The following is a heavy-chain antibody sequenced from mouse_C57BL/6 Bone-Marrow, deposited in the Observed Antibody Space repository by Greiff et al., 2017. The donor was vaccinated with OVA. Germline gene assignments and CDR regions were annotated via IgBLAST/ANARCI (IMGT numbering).Heavy chain of an antibody. Sequence: VQLQQSVAELVRPGASVKLSCTVSGFNITNTYMHWVKQRLEQGLEWFGRIDPANGNTKYAPKLQGKATMTADTSSNTAYLQLSSLTSEDTAIYYCAYYGNYYAMDDWGQGTSVTVSS. D-gene: IGHD2-1*01. CDR1: GFNITNTY. CDR2: IDPANGNT. V-gene: IGHV14-3*01. J-gene: IGHJ4*01. CDR3: AYYGNYYAMDD.